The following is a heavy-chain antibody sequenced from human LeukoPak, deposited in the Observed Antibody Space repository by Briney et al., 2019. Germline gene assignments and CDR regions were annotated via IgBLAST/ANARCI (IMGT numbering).Heavy chain of an antibody. V-gene: IGHV4-4*09. J-gene: IGHJ4*02. CDR1: GGSISSYY. D-gene: IGHD3-22*01. CDR2: TYTSGST. CDR3: ARSEGYDSSGYYHFDY. Sequence: SETLSLTCTVSGGSISSYYWSWIRQPPGKGLEWIGYTYTSGSTNYNPSLKSRVTISVDTSKNQFSLKLSSVTAADTAVYYCARSEGYDSSGYYHFDYWGQGTLVTVSS.